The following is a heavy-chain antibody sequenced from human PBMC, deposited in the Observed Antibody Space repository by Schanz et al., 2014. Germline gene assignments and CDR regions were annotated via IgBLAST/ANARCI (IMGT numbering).Heavy chain of an antibody. D-gene: IGHD2-15*01. CDR1: GFTFSNYA. J-gene: IGHJ4*01. Sequence: DVQLLESGGGLVQPGGSLRLSCAASGFTFSNYAMNWVRQAPGKGLEWVSSISSSGSYIHYADSVKGRFTISRDNSKNTLYLQMNTLRAEDAAVYYCERDRGYCSGGSCLAFDYWGHGTLVTVSS. CDR2: ISSSGSYI. CDR3: ERDRGYCSGGSCLAFDY. V-gene: IGHV3-21*01.